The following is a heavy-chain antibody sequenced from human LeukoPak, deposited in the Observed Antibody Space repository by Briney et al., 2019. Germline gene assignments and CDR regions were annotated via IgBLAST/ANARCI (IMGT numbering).Heavy chain of an antibody. V-gene: IGHV3-30*18. Sequence: PGRSLRLSCAASGFTFSSYGMHWVRQAPGKGLEWVAVISYDGSNKYYADSVKGRFTISRDNSKNTLYLQMNSLRAEDTAVYYCANVGEYGDYVVPLGYYYGMDVWGQGTTVTVSS. D-gene: IGHD4-17*01. J-gene: IGHJ6*02. CDR2: ISYDGSNK. CDR1: GFTFSSYG. CDR3: ANVGEYGDYVVPLGYYYGMDV.